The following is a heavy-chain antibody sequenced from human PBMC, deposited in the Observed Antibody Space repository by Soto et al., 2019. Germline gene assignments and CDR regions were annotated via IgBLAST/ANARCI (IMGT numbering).Heavy chain of an antibody. Sequence: GGSLRLSWAASGVTFSSYGMHWVRQAPGKGLEWVAVIWYDGSNKYYADSVKGRFTISRDNSKNTLYLQMNSLRAEDTAVYYCARAELGITPFAYRGQGTLVPVSS. CDR2: IWYDGSNK. V-gene: IGHV3-33*01. J-gene: IGHJ4*02. CDR3: ARAELGITPFAY. D-gene: IGHD7-27*01. CDR1: GVTFSSYG.